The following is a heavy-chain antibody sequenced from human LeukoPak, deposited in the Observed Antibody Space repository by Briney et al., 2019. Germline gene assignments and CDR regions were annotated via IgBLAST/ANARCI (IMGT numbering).Heavy chain of an antibody. Sequence: PSETLSLTCGVSGGSITNTNYWTWVRQPPGKGLEWIGEVNLQGSTNYNPSLMGRVAISVDSSENHISLQLTSVTAADTAVYYCAREGGPYRPLDYSGQGTLVTVSS. J-gene: IGHJ4*02. CDR1: GGSITNTNY. CDR2: VNLQGST. V-gene: IGHV4-4*02. CDR3: AREGGPYRPLDY.